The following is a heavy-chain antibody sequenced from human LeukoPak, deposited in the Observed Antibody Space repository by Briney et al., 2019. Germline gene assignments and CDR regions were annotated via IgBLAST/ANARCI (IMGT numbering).Heavy chain of an antibody. D-gene: IGHD2-2*01. V-gene: IGHV4-61*02. CDR2: IYTSGST. CDR1: GGSISSGSYY. CDR3: AREPGDIVVVPAAIRFDP. Sequence: PSETLSLTCTVSGGSISSGSYYWSWIRQPAGKGLEWIGRIYTSGSTNYNPSLKSRVTLSVDTSKNQFSLKLSSVTAADTAVYYCAREPGDIVVVPAAIRFDPWGQGTLVTVSS. J-gene: IGHJ5*02.